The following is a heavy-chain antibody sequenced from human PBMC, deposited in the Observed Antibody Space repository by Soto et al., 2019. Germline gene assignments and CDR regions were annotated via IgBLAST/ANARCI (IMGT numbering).Heavy chain of an antibody. V-gene: IGHV3-11*06. Sequence: GGSLRLSCAASGFTFSDYYMSWIRQAPGKGLEWVSYISSSSSYTNYADSLKGRFTISRDNAKNSLYLQINSLRAEDTAVYYGARGSSGSYPHFSKRVDYWGQGTLVTVSS. CDR1: GFTFSDYY. CDR3: ARGSSGSYPHFSKRVDY. D-gene: IGHD1-26*01. CDR2: ISSSSSYT. J-gene: IGHJ4*02.